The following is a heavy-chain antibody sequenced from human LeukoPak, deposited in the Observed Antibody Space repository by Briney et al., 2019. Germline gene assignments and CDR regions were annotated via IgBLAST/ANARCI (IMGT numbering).Heavy chain of an antibody. D-gene: IGHD5-18*01. J-gene: IGHJ3*02. CDR3: ARPGVGSGRYGAFDI. Sequence: PSETLSLNCTVSGGSISSYYWGWIRQPPGKGLEWIGYIYYSGSTNYNPSLKSRVTISVDTSKNQFSLKLSSVAAADTAVYYCARPGVGSGRYGAFDIWGQGTMVTVSS. V-gene: IGHV4-59*08. CDR2: IYYSGST. CDR1: GGSISSYY.